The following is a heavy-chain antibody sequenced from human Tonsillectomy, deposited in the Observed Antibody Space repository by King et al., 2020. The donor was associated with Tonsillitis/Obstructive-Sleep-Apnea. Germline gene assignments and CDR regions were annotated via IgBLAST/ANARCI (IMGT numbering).Heavy chain of an antibody. CDR2: IFSNDEK. D-gene: IGHD2-2*02. CDR3: ARIDAIWASAFDI. J-gene: IGHJ3*02. Sequence: TLQESGPVLVKPPETLTLTCTVSGFSLSNARMGVSWIRQPPGQALEWLAHIFSNDEKSYSTSLKSRLTISKDTSKSQVVLTMTNMDPVDTATYYCARIDAIWASAFDIWGQGTMVTVSS. CDR1: GFSLSNARMG. V-gene: IGHV2-26*01.